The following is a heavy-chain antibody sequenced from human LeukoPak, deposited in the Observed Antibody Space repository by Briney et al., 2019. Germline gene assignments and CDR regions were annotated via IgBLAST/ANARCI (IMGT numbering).Heavy chain of an antibody. J-gene: IGHJ5*02. CDR2: ISSSSSYI. D-gene: IGHD6-13*01. CDR1: GFTFSSYS. V-gene: IGHV3-21*01. Sequence: GGSLRLSCAASGFTFSSYSMNWVRQAPGKGLEWVSSISSSSSYIYYADSVKGQFTISRDNAKNSLYLQMNSLRAEDTAVYYCARDSSSQGWFDPWGQGTLVTVSS. CDR3: ARDSSSQGWFDP.